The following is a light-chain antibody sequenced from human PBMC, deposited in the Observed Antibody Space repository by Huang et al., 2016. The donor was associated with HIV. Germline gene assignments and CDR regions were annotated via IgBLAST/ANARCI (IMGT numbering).Light chain of an antibody. CDR1: QSVSSN. CDR2: GAS. Sequence: EIVMTQSPATLSVSPGDRATLSCRASQSVSSNLAWYQENPGQAPRLLIYGASTRATGISARFSGSGSGTEFTLTISSLQSEDFAVYYCQQYNNWPPWTFGQGTKVEIK. V-gene: IGKV3-15*01. J-gene: IGKJ1*01. CDR3: QQYNNWPPWT.